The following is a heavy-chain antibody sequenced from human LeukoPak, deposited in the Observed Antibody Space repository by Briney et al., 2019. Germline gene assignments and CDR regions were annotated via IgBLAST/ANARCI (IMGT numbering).Heavy chain of an antibody. Sequence: PGGSLRLSCTASGFTFRSYALNWVRQAPGKGLDWVSGIGAGGTFTYYADSVKGRFTLFRDNSRNTLYLQMNSLRADDTAVYYCAKDLDYTTDGYYFDYWGQGTLVTVSS. CDR1: GFTFRSYA. CDR3: AKDLDYTTDGYYFDY. V-gene: IGHV3-23*01. CDR2: IGAGGTFT. J-gene: IGHJ4*02. D-gene: IGHD4-11*01.